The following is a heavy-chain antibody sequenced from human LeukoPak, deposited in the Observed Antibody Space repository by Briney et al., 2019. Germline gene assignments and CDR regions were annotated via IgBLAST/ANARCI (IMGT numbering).Heavy chain of an antibody. J-gene: IGHJ4*02. CDR2: IYDSGST. CDR3: ASGVVAGALRPFDS. D-gene: IGHD2-2*01. Sequence: PSETLSLTCTVSGGSIKNYYWSWVRQPPGKGLEWIVYIYDSGSTNYNPSLRSRVTISVDTSKNQFSLKLSSVTAADTAVYYCASGVVAGALRPFDSWGQGTLVTVSS. CDR1: GGSIKNYY. V-gene: IGHV4-59*01.